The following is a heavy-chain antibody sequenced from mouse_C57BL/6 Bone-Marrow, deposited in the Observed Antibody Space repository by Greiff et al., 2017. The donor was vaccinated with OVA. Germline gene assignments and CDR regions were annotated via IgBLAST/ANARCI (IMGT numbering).Heavy chain of an antibody. CDR1: GFTFSSYA. CDR3: ARERITFDY. Sequence: EVKLMESGGGLVKPGGSLKLSCAASGFTFSSYAMSWVRQTPEKRLEWVATISDGGSYTYYPDNVKGRFTISRDNAKNNLYLQMSHLKAEDTAMYYCARERITFDYWGQGTTLTVSS. V-gene: IGHV5-4*01. CDR2: ISDGGSYT. D-gene: IGHD2-4*01. J-gene: IGHJ2*01.